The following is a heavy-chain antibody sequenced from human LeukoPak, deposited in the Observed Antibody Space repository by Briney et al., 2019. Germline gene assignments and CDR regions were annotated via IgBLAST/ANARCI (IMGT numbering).Heavy chain of an antibody. D-gene: IGHD3-9*01. Sequence: SETLSLTCTVSGGSISSYYWSWIRQPPGKGLEWIGYIYYSGSTNYNPSLKSRVTISVDTSKNQFSLKLSSVTAADTAVYYCARGEERYDILTGYPRRDAFDIWGQGTMVTVSS. V-gene: IGHV4-59*08. CDR2: IYYSGST. J-gene: IGHJ3*02. CDR3: ARGEERYDILTGYPRRDAFDI. CDR1: GGSISSYY.